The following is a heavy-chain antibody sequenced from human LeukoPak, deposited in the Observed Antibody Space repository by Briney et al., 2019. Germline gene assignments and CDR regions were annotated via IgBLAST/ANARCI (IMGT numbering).Heavy chain of an antibody. Sequence: AAVKVSCKASGYTFTSYYMHWVRQAPGQGLEWVGIINPSGGSTSYAQKFQGRVTMTRDTSTSTVYMELSSLRSEDTAVYYCARANLEVRLVVSDAFDIWGQGTMVTVSS. V-gene: IGHV1-46*01. CDR2: INPSGGST. J-gene: IGHJ3*02. D-gene: IGHD3-22*01. CDR1: GYTFTSYY. CDR3: ARANLEVRLVVSDAFDI.